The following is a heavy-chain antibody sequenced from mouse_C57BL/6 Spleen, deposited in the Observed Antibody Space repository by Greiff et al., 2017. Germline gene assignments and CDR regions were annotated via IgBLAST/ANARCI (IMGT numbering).Heavy chain of an antibody. V-gene: IGHV2-9-1*01. D-gene: IGHD2-1*01. CDR2: IWTGGGT. Sequence: VKLMESGPGLVAPSQSLSISCTVSGFSLTSYAISWVRQPPGKGLEWIGVIWTGGGTNYNSALKSRLGISKDNSKSQVFLKMNSLQTADTARYYCARNYYGNYDYWGQGTTLTVSS. J-gene: IGHJ2*01. CDR3: ARNYYGNYDY. CDR1: GFSLTSYA.